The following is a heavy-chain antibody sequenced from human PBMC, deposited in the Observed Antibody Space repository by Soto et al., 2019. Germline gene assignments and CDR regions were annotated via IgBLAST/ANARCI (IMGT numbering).Heavy chain of an antibody. V-gene: IGHV1-18*01. Sequence: ASVKVSFKASGYTFTSYGISWVRQAPVQGLEWMGWISAYNGNTNYAQKLQGRVTMTTDTSTSTAYMELRSLRSDDTAVYYCARWVVAAAGAYYYYYGMDVWGQGTTVTVSS. CDR1: GYTFTSYG. CDR3: ARWVVAAAGAYYYYYGMDV. D-gene: IGHD6-13*01. CDR2: ISAYNGNT. J-gene: IGHJ6*02.